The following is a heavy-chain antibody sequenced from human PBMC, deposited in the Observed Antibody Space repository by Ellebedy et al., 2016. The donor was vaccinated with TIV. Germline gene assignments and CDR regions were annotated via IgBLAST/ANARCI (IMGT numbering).Heavy chain of an antibody. CDR1: GGTFSNYG. J-gene: IGHJ4*02. Sequence: SVKVSXXASGGTFSNYGINWLRQAPGHGLAWMGGNVAIFRTTNYAQKFQGRLTITAGESTSTVYMELSSLRSDDTAVYYCARGSNYYDNTELAYWGQGTLVTVSS. CDR2: NVAIFRTT. CDR3: ARGSNYYDNTELAY. V-gene: IGHV1-69*13. D-gene: IGHD3-22*01.